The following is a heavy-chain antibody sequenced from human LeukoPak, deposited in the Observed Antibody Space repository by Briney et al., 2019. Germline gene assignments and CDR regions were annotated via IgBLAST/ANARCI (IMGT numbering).Heavy chain of an antibody. D-gene: IGHD1-26*01. J-gene: IGHJ4*02. CDR3: ASGIRAFDN. V-gene: IGHV3-23*01. CDR2: ISGSGGST. Sequence: GGSLRLSCAASGFTFSSYGMSWVRQAPGKGLEWVSTISGSGGSTYYADSVKGRFTISRDNSKNTLYLQMNSLRGEDTAVYYCASGIRAFDNWGQGTLVTVSA. CDR1: GFTFSSYG.